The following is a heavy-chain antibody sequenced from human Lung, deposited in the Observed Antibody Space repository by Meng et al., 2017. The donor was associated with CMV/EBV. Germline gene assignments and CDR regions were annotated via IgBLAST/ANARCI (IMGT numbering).Heavy chain of an antibody. CDR2: INHSGST. D-gene: IGHD2-2*01. J-gene: IGHJ6*02. CDR3: ARARVVPAYYYGMDV. Sequence: SQXXXLTXAVYGGSFSGYYWSWIRQPPGKGLEWIGEINHSGSTNYNPSLKSRVTISVDTSKNQFSLKLSSVTAADTAVYYCARARVVPAYYYGMDVLGQGTTVTVSS. CDR1: GGSFSGYY. V-gene: IGHV4-34*01.